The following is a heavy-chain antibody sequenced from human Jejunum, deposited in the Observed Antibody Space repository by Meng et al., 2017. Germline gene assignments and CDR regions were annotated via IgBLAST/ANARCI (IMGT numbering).Heavy chain of an antibody. D-gene: IGHD3-10*01. CDR2: ITYNGRST. V-gene: IGHV3-64*02. Sequence: GGSLRLSCIASGFTFSTYTFHWVRQAPGKGLEYVSAITYNGRSTNYADSVQGRFTVSRDNSGNTLHLEMGSLRGDDTAVYYCARVGGGLGSYDYWGQGMRVTGYS. CDR1: GFTFSTYT. J-gene: IGHJ4*02. CDR3: ARVGGGLGSYDY.